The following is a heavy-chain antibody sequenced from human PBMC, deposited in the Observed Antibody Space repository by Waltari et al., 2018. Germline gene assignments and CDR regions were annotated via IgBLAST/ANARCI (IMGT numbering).Heavy chain of an antibody. V-gene: IGHV4-34*01. CDR3: TRGGNYDFWSHSPFVDP. Sequence: QVQLQQWGAGLLKPSETLSLTCSVSGASFSAYYWGWVRHVPGKGLEWIGQVRHPGNTNYNPSLQSRVAISIDTTSKQFSLKVFSVTAADTGLYFCTRGGNYDFWSHSPFVDPWGQGTQVIV. D-gene: IGHD3-3*01. CDR1: GASFSAYY. J-gene: IGHJ5*02. CDR2: VRHPGNT.